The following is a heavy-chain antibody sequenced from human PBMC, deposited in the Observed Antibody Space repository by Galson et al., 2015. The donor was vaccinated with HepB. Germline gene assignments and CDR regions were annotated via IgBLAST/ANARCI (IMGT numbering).Heavy chain of an antibody. D-gene: IGHD5-18*01. CDR1: GDSVSSNSAA. Sequence: CAISGDSVSSNSAAWNWIRQSPSRGLEWLGRTYYRSKWYNDYAVSVKSRITINPDTSKNQFSLQLNSVTPGDTAVYYCARDKWVDTAQRGLYFDYWGQGTLATVSS. CDR2: TYYRSKWYN. CDR3: ARDKWVDTAQRGLYFDY. J-gene: IGHJ4*02. V-gene: IGHV6-1*01.